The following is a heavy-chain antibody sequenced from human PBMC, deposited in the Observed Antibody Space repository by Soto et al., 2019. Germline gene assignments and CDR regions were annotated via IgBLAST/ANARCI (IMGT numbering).Heavy chain of an antibody. J-gene: IGHJ6*02. CDR1: GYTFTSYG. CDR3: ARGSGKDIVVVPAAIRVVALDV. V-gene: IGHV1-18*04. Sequence: ASVKVSCKASGYTFTSYGISWLRQAPGQGLEWMGWISAYNGNTNYAQKLQGRVTMTTDTSTSTAYMELRSLRSDDTAVYYCARGSGKDIVVVPAAIRVVALDVWGQGTTVTVSS. D-gene: IGHD2-2*02. CDR2: ISAYNGNT.